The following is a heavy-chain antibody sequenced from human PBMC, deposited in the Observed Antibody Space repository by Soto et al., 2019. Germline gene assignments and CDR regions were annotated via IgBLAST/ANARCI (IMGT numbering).Heavy chain of an antibody. CDR1: GCTFNNYA. CDR2: ISATGGST. V-gene: IGHV3-23*01. J-gene: IGHJ4*02. Sequence: GGSLRLSCAASGCTFNNYAMNWVRQAPGKGLEWVATISATGGSTYYADSVKGRFTISRDNSKNTLYLQMNGLRVEDTAVYYCAKDRLAGNFDYWRQGTQVTVSS. CDR3: AKDRLAGNFDY.